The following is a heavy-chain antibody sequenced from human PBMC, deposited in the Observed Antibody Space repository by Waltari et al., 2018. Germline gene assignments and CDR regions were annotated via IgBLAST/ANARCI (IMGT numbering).Heavy chain of an antibody. CDR3: ARRHYDFWSGYYTRGYNWFDP. J-gene: IGHJ5*02. Sequence: QVQLQQWGAGLLKPSETLSLTCAVYGGSFSGYYWSWIRQPPGKGLEWIGEINHSGSTNYNPSLKSRVTISVDTSKNQFSLKLSSVTAADTAVYYCARRHYDFWSGYYTRGYNWFDPWGQGTLVTVSS. V-gene: IGHV4-34*01. D-gene: IGHD3-3*01. CDR2: INHSGST. CDR1: GGSFSGYY.